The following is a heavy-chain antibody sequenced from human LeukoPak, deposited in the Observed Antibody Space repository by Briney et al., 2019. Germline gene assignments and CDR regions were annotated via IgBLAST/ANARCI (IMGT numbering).Heavy chain of an antibody. Sequence: TGGSLRLSCAASGFTFSTYWMSWVRQAPGKGLEWVANIKPDGSDKYYVDSVKGRFTISRDNAKNSLYLQMNSLRAEDTAVYYCARCRGGWSRDSWGQGTLVTVSS. CDR3: ARCRGGWSRDS. D-gene: IGHD6-19*01. CDR2: IKPDGSDK. V-gene: IGHV3-7*01. CDR1: GFTFSTYW. J-gene: IGHJ4*02.